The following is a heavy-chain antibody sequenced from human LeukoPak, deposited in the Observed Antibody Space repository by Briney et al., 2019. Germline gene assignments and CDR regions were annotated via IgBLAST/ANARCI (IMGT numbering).Heavy chain of an antibody. V-gene: IGHV4-4*02. J-gene: IGHJ6*04. CDR1: GGSISSSNW. CDR2: IYHSGST. CDR3: ARDCSSTSCYHYYDGMDV. Sequence: PSGTLSLTCAVSGGSISSSNWWSWVRQPPGKGLEWIGEIYHSGSTNYNPSLKSRVTISVDKSKNQFSLKLSSVTAADTAVYYCARDCSSTSCYHYYDGMDVWGKGTTVTVSS. D-gene: IGHD2-2*01.